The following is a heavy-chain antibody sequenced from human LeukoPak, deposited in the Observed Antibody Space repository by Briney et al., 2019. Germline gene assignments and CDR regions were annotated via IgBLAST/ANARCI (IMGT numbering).Heavy chain of an antibody. V-gene: IGHV3-30-3*01. D-gene: IGHD1-26*01. CDR2: ISYDGSNK. J-gene: IGHJ6*02. CDR3: ARAPRYIGSYVMDF. Sequence: GGSLRLSCAASGFTFSSYAMHWVRQAPGKGLEWVAVISYDGSNKYYADSVKGRFTISRDNSKNTLYLQMNSLRAEDTAVYYCARAPRYIGSYVMDFWGQGTPVTVSS. CDR1: GFTFSSYA.